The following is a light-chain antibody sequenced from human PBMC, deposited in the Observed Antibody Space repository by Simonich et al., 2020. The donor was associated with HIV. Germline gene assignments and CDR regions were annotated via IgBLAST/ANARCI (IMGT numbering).Light chain of an antibody. J-gene: IGKJ1*01. V-gene: IGKV4-1*01. CDR3: QQYYSTPGT. CDR1: QSVLYSSNNKNY. Sequence: DIVMTQSPDSLAVSLGERATINCKSSQSVLYSSNNKNYLAWYQQKPGQPPNLLIYWASPREAGVPDRFSGSGAGTDFTLTISSLQAEDVAVYYCQQYYSTPGTFGQGTKVEIK. CDR2: WAS.